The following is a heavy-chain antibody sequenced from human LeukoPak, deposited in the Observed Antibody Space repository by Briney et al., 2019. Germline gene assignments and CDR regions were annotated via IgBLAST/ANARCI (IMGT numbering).Heavy chain of an antibody. Sequence: GGSLRLSCAASGFTFSSYAMSWVRQAPGKGLEWVSAVSGSAGSTYYADSVKGRFTISRDNSKNTLHLQMNSLRAEDTAVYYCAVSFYYYYMDVWGKGTTVTVSS. CDR3: AVSFYYYYMDV. V-gene: IGHV3-23*01. J-gene: IGHJ6*03. D-gene: IGHD1-7*01. CDR1: GFTFSSYA. CDR2: VSGSAGST.